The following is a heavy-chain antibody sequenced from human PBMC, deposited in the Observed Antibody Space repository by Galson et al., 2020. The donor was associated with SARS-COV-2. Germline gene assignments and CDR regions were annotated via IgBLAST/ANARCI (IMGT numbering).Heavy chain of an antibody. Sequence: GGSLRLSCAASGFTFSTYAVHWVRQAPGKGLEWVSVIYSGGSTYYADSVKGRFTISRDNSKNTLYLQMNSLRAEDTAVYYCARWAWSGYWHYGMDVWGQGTTVTVSS. D-gene: IGHD3-3*01. CDR2: IYSGGST. CDR3: ARWAWSGYWHYGMDV. J-gene: IGHJ6*02. CDR1: GFTFSTYA. V-gene: IGHV3-53*01.